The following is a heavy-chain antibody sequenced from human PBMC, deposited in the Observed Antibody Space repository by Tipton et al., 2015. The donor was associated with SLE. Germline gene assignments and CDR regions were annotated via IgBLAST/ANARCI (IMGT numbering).Heavy chain of an antibody. CDR1: GGSISNSSYY. D-gene: IGHD3-22*01. Sequence: TLSLTCTVSGGSISNSSYYWGWFLQPPGKGLAWIGSIYHSGSTSYSPSLKSRVTISLDTSKNHFSLKLRSMTAADTAVYYCARPSHDESSGYYYAFAFDIWGQGTMVTVSS. V-gene: IGHV4-39*07. J-gene: IGHJ3*02. CDR2: IYHSGST. CDR3: ARPSHDESSGYYYAFAFDI.